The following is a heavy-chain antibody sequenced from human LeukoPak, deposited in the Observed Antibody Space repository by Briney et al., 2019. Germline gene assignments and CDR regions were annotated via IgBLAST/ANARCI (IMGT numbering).Heavy chain of an antibody. Sequence: SETLSLTCTVSGGSISSRSYYWGWIRQPPGKGLEWIGKISDSGNTYYSPSLRSRVTISIDMSKNQFSLKLSSVTATDTAVYYCARGEKVLEYFDYWGQGTLVTVSS. CDR1: GGSISSRSYY. V-gene: IGHV4-39*01. CDR3: ARGEKVLEYFDY. CDR2: ISDSGNT. J-gene: IGHJ4*02. D-gene: IGHD3-16*01.